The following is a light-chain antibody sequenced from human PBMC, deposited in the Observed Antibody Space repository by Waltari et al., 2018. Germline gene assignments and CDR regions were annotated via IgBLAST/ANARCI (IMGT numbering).Light chain of an antibody. V-gene: IGLV2-11*01. J-gene: IGLJ3*02. CDR1: GSEVADYND. CDR3: CSYAGTWV. Sequence: QSALTQPRSVSGPPGESVTISCTGTGSEVADYNDVSWYQQHPGQAPKVLIYGVSKRPSGVPDRFYGSKSGNSASLTIFGLQAEDEADYYCCSYAGTWVFGGGTKLTVL. CDR2: GVS.